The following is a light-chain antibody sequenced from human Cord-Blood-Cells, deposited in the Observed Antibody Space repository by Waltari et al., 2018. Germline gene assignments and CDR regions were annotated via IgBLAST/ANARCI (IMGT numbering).Light chain of an antibody. V-gene: IGKV3-15*01. Sequence: EIVMTQSPATLSVSPGERATLSCRASQSVSSNLAWYQQKPGQAPRLLIYGASTRATGIPARFSGSGSGIEFTLTISSLQSEDFAVYYCQQYNNWPLLTFGGGTKVEIK. CDR2: GAS. CDR3: QQYNNWPLLT. J-gene: IGKJ4*01. CDR1: QSVSSN.